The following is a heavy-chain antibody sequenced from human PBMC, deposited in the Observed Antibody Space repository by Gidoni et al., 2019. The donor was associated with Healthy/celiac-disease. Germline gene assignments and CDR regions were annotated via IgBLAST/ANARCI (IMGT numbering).Heavy chain of an antibody. CDR2: ISAYNGNT. Sequence: QVQLVQSGAEVKKPGASVKVSCKASGYTFTSYRMRPPCVSPGQGLEWMGWISAYNGNTNYAQKLQGRVTMTTDTSTSTAYMELRSLRSDDTAVYYCARDPHYDFWSGYFPYYYYGMDVWGQGTTVTVSS. V-gene: IGHV1-18*04. CDR3: ARDPHYDFWSGYFPYYYYGMDV. J-gene: IGHJ6*02. D-gene: IGHD3-3*01. CDR1: GYTFTSYR.